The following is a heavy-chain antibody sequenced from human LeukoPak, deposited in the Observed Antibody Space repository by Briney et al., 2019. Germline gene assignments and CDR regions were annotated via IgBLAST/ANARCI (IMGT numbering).Heavy chain of an antibody. Sequence: PGGSLRLSCAASGFTFSSYGMHWVRQAPGKGLEWVAFIRYDGSNKYYADSVKGRFTTSRDNSKNTLYLQMNSLRAEDTAVYYCAKPWGYHDSSGHGDYWGQGTLVTVSS. CDR1: GFTFSSYG. V-gene: IGHV3-30*02. CDR3: AKPWGYHDSSGHGDY. J-gene: IGHJ4*02. CDR2: IRYDGSNK. D-gene: IGHD3-22*01.